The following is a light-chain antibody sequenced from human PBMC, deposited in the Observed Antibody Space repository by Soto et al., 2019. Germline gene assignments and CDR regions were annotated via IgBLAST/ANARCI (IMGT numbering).Light chain of an antibody. CDR1: QTISSW. V-gene: IGKV1-5*01. Sequence: DIQMTQSPSTLPASVGDRVTITCRASQTISSWLAWYQQKPGKAPDLLIYDASRLAGGVPSRFSGSGSGTDFTLTISGLQSEDFATYYCQQYYNYPLTFGGGTKVDIK. CDR2: DAS. CDR3: QQYYNYPLT. J-gene: IGKJ4*01.